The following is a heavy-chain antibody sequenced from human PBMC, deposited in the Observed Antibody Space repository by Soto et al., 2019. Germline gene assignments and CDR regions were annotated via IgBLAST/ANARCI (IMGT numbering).Heavy chain of an antibody. CDR3: AHRVLRAVFGLVTTTAIYFDF. CDR1: GFSLTTSGVG. V-gene: IGHV2-5*02. Sequence: QITLNESGPTQVKPRQTLTLTCTFSGFSLTTSGVGVGWIRQSPGKAPEWLALIYWDDDKRYSPSPKSRLTITKDTSKIQVVLTMADLDPADTATYYCAHRVLRAVFGLVTTTAIYFDFWGQGTPVAVSS. D-gene: IGHD3-3*01. J-gene: IGHJ4*02. CDR2: IYWDDDK.